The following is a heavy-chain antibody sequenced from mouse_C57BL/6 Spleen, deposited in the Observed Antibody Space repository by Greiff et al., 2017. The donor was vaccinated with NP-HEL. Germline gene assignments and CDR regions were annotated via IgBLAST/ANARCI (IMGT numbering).Heavy chain of an antibody. V-gene: IGHV5-6*01. Sequence: EVKLMESGGDLVKPGGSLKLSCAASGFTFSSYGMSWVRQTPDKRLEWVATISSGGSYTYYPDSVKGRFTISRDNAKNTLYLQMSSLKSEDTAMYYCARPSITSVVATHWYFDVWGTGTTVTVSS. CDR2: ISSGGSYT. CDR1: GFTFSSYG. D-gene: IGHD1-1*01. CDR3: ARPSITSVVATHWYFDV. J-gene: IGHJ1*03.